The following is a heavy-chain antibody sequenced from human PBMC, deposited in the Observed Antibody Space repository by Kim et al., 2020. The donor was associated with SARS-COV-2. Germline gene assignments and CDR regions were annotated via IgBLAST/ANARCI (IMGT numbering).Heavy chain of an antibody. CDR1: GFTFSSYG. J-gene: IGHJ4*02. D-gene: IGHD3-3*01. CDR2: ISYDGSNK. CDR3: TRGWDWSSYLEGNDY. V-gene: IGHV3-30*03. Sequence: GGSLRLSCAASGFTFSSYGMHWVRQAPGKGLEWVAVISYDGSNKYYADSVKGRFTTSRDNSKNTLYLQMNSLRAEDTAVYYCTRGWDWSSYLEGNDYWGQGSLVTVSS.